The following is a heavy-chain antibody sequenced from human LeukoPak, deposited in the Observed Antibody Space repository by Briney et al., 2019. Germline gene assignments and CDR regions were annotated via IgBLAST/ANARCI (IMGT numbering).Heavy chain of an antibody. CDR2: INPSGGST. CDR3: ARKLGGRPDAFHI. J-gene: IGHJ3*02. V-gene: IGHV1-46*01. D-gene: IGHD2-15*01. Sequence: ASVKVSCKASGYTFTSYYMHWVRQAPGQGLEWMGIINPSGGSTSYAQKFQGRVTMTRDMSTSTVYMELSSLRSEDTAVYYCARKLGGRPDAFHIWGQGTMVTVSS. CDR1: GYTFTSYY.